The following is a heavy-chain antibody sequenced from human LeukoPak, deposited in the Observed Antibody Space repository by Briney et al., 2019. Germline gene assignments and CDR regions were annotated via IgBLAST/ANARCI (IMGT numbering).Heavy chain of an antibody. CDR1: GFTFSSYA. CDR2: ISYDGSNK. Sequence: KAGGSLRLSCAASGFTFSSYAMHWVRQAPGKGLEWVAVISYDGSNKYYADSVKGRFTISRDNSKNTLYLQMNSLRAEDTAVYYCASGVIIATAGSLDYWGQGTLVTVSS. D-gene: IGHD6-13*01. V-gene: IGHV3-30-3*01. J-gene: IGHJ4*02. CDR3: ASGVIIATAGSLDY.